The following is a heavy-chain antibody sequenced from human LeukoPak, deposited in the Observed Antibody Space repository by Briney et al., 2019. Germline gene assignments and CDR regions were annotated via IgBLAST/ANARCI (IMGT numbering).Heavy chain of an antibody. CDR3: ARDPNGNYVGAFDFQR. Sequence: GGSLRLSCAASGFTFTSYAMTWVRQAPGKGLEWVSSITDSGGTTYYADSVKGRFTISRDNYKNTLYLQMNSLGVEDTAVYYCARDPNGNYVGAFDFQRWGQGTLVTVSS. CDR1: GFTFTSYA. V-gene: IGHV3-23*01. D-gene: IGHD4-17*01. J-gene: IGHJ1*01. CDR2: ITDSGGTT.